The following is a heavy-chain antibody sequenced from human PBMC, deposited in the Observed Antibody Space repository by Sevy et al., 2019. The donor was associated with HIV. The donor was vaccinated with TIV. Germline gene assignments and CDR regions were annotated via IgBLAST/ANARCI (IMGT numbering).Heavy chain of an antibody. V-gene: IGHV3-23*01. D-gene: IGHD3-22*01. CDR2: ISGSCTRT. CDR3: AKGGGGHYDPDEIGYYFYYYNMDV. J-gene: IGHJ6*03. CDR1: GFSFDSYG. Sequence: GGSLRLSCAVSGFSFDSYGMTWVRQAPGKGLEWVSGISGSCTRTYYADSVKGRFIISRDNSKNTLYLQMNSLRSEDTAIYYWAKGGGGHYDPDEIGYYFYYYNMDVWGKGTTVTVSS.